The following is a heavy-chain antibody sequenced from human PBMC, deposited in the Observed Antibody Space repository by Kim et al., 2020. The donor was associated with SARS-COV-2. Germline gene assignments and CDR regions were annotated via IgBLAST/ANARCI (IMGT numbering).Heavy chain of an antibody. V-gene: IGHV3-66*01. CDR3: AREGYSSSWYYYYYGMDV. Sequence: GGSLRLSCAASGFTVSSNYMSWVRQAPGKGLEWVSVIYSGGSTYYADSVKGRFTISRDNSKNTLYLQMNSLRAEDTAVYYCAREGYSSSWYYYYYGMDVWGQGTTVTVSS. CDR2: IYSGGST. CDR1: GFTVSSNY. J-gene: IGHJ6*02. D-gene: IGHD6-13*01.